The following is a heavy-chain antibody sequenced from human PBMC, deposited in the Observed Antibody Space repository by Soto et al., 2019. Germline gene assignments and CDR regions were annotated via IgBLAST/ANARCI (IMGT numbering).Heavy chain of an antibody. D-gene: IGHD6-13*01. CDR1: GGSISSGGYY. CDR2: IYYSGST. Sequence: SETLSLTCTVSGGSISSGGYYWSWIRQHPGKGLEWIGYIYYSGSTNYNPSLKSRVTISVDTSKNQFSLKLSSVTAADTAVYYCAREGSSSFDYWGQGTLVTVSS. CDR3: AREGSSSFDY. V-gene: IGHV4-61*08. J-gene: IGHJ4*02.